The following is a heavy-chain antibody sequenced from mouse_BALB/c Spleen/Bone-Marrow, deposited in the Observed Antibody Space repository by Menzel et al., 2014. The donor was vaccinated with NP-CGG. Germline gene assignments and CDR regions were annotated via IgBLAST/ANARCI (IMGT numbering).Heavy chain of an antibody. CDR3: ARPLYYYGSSPFHAMDY. V-gene: IGHV5-12-1*01. Sequence: EVKLMESGGGLVKPGGSLKLSCAASGFAFSSYDMSWVRQTPEKRLEWVAYISSGGGSTYYPDTMKGRFTISRDNAKNTLYLQMSSLKSEDTAMYYCARPLYYYGSSPFHAMDYWGQGTSVTVSS. CDR1: GFAFSSYD. CDR2: ISSGGGST. J-gene: IGHJ4*01. D-gene: IGHD1-1*01.